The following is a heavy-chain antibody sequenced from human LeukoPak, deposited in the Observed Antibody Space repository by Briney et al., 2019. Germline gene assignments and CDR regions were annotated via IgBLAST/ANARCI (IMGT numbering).Heavy chain of an antibody. Sequence: QPGGSLRLSCVASGFTFSRSWMSWVRQAPGKGLEWVANIKQDGSVKYYVDSVKGRFTISRDNAKNSLDLQMNSLRAEDTAVYYCARELGGDSSGYEDYWGQGTLVTVSS. J-gene: IGHJ4*02. CDR1: GFTFSRSW. D-gene: IGHD3-22*01. CDR3: ARELGGDSSGYEDY. CDR2: IKQDGSVK. V-gene: IGHV3-7*03.